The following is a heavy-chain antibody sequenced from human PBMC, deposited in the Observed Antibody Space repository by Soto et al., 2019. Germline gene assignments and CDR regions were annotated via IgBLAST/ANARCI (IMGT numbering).Heavy chain of an antibody. CDR1: GFTFGDYA. CDR2: IRSKAYGGTT. V-gene: IGHV3-49*03. Sequence: GGSLRLSCTASGFTFGDYAMSWFRQAPGKGLEWVGFIRSKAYGGTTEYAASVKGRFTISRDDSKSIAYLQMNSLKTEDTAVYYCTRGNRLVRPTQRKVATQICPDYWGQGTLVTVSS. J-gene: IGHJ4*02. D-gene: IGHD5-12*01. CDR3: TRGNRLVRPTQRKVATQICPDY.